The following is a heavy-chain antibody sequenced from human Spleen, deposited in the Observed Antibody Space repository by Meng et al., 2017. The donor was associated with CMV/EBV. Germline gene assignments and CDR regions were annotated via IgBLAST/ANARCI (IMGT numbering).Heavy chain of an antibody. CDR2: INSDGSST. CDR3: ARGGYSGFGGDY. V-gene: IGHV3-74*01. CDR1: GFTFSSYW. D-gene: IGHD5-12*01. Sequence: SCAASGFTFSSYWMHWVRQAPGKGLVWVSRINSDGSSTSYADSVKGRFTISRDNAKNTLYLQMNSLRAEDTAVYYCARGGYSGFGGDYWGQGTLVTVSS. J-gene: IGHJ4*02.